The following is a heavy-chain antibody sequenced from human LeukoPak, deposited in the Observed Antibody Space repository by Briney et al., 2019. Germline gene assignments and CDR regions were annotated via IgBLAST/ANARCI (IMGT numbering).Heavy chain of an antibody. CDR3: AKLRGSGVGSY. Sequence: SETLSLTCTVSGGSISNSPYYWGWIRQPPGKGLEWIGSIYYSGSTYFNPSLMSRVTISVDTSKSQFYLNLSSVTAADTAVYYCAKLRGSGVGSYWGQGILVTVSS. CDR2: IYYSGST. J-gene: IGHJ4*02. V-gene: IGHV4-39*01. CDR1: GGSISNSPYY. D-gene: IGHD3-10*01.